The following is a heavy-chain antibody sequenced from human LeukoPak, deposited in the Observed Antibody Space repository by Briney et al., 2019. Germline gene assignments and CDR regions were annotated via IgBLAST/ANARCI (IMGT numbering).Heavy chain of an antibody. Sequence: PSETLSLTCTVSGGSISSYYWSWIRQPAGKGLEWIGRIYTSGSTNYDPSLKSRVTISVDTSKNQFSLKLSSVTAADTAVYYCARERYDYVWGSSSGYYFDYWGQGTLVTVSS. CDR2: IYTSGST. D-gene: IGHD3-16*01. J-gene: IGHJ4*02. V-gene: IGHV4-4*07. CDR1: GGSISSYY. CDR3: ARERYDYVWGSSSGYYFDY.